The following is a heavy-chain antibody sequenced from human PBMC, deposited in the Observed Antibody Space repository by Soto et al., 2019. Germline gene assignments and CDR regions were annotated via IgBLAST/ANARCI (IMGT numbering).Heavy chain of an antibody. Sequence: GSLRLSCAASGLTFSSSWMNWVRQAPGKGLEWVSAISASGGSTYYADSVKGRFTISRDNSKNTLYLQMNSLRAEDTAVYYCAKGRRCSGGTCYYYMDVWGKGTTVTAP. J-gene: IGHJ6*03. D-gene: IGHD2-15*01. V-gene: IGHV3-23*01. CDR3: AKGRRCSGGTCYYYMDV. CDR1: GLTFSSSW. CDR2: ISASGGST.